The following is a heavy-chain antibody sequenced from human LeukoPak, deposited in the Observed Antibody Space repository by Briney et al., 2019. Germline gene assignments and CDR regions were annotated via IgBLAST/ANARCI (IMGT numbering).Heavy chain of an antibody. Sequence: GGSLRLSCAASGFTFSSYGMHWVRQAPGKGLEWVAVIPYDGSNKYYADSVKGRFTISRDNSKNTLYLQMNSLRAEDTAVYYCAKDSYYSGWYLNYYYGMDVWGQGTTVTVSS. J-gene: IGHJ6*02. D-gene: IGHD6-19*01. CDR3: AKDSYYSGWYLNYYYGMDV. V-gene: IGHV3-30*18. CDR2: IPYDGSNK. CDR1: GFTFSSYG.